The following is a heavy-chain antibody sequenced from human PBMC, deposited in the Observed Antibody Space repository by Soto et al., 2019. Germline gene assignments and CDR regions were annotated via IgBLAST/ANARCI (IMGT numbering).Heavy chain of an antibody. CDR2: ISWNSGSI. Sequence: GGSLRLSCAASGFTFDDYAMHWVRQAPGKGLEWVSGISWNSGSIGYADSVKGRFTISRDNAKNSLYLQMNSLRAEDTALYYCAKDIARTWGSYFIFWGQGTLVTVSS. V-gene: IGHV3-9*01. D-gene: IGHD1-26*01. CDR3: AKDIARTWGSYFIF. J-gene: IGHJ4*02. CDR1: GFTFDDYA.